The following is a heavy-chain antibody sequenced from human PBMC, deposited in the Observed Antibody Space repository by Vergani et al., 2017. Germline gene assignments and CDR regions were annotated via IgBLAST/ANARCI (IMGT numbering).Heavy chain of an antibody. V-gene: IGHV3-53*04. CDR3: AKVSSSWALGY. CDR2: IYSGGST. D-gene: IGHD6-13*01. CDR1: GFTVSSNY. J-gene: IGHJ4*02. Sequence: EVQLVESGGGLVQPGGSLRLSCAASGFTVSSNYMSWVRQAPGKGLEWVSVIYSGGSTYYADAVKGRLTISRHNSKNTLYLQMNSLGAEDTAVYYCAKVSSSWALGYWGQGTLVTVSS.